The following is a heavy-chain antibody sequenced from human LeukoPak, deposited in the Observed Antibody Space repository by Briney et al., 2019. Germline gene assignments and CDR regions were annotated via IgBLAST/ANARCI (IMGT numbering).Heavy chain of an antibody. D-gene: IGHD3-22*01. J-gene: IGHJ6*02. V-gene: IGHV4-34*01. CDR3: VRDRVGSSGYYYYYGLDV. CDR2: INHSGST. Sequence: SETLSLTCAVYGGSFSGYYWSWIRQPPGKGLEWIGEINHSGSTNYNPSLKSRLTMSVDTSKNEFSLKLRSVTAADTAVYYCVRDRVGSSGYYYYYGLDVWGQGTTVTVSS. CDR1: GGSFSGYY.